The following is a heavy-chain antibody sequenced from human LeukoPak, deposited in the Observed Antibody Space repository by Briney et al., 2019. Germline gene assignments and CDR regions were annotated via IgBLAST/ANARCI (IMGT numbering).Heavy chain of an antibody. CDR3: ARDLGSGSYYGGFDY. CDR1: GYTFTSYD. CDR2: ISAYNGNT. V-gene: IGHV1-18*01. D-gene: IGHD1-26*01. J-gene: IGHJ4*02. Sequence: ASVKVSCKASGYTFTSYDINWVRQAPGQGLEWMGWISAYNGNTNYAQKLQGRVTMTTDTSTSTAYMELRSLRSDDTAVYYCARDLGSGSYYGGFDYWGQGILVTVSS.